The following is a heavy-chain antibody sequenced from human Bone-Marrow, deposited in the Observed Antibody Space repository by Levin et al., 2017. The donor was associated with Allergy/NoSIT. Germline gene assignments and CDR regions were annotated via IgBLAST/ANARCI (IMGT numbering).Heavy chain of an antibody. CDR3: ARTRSSLDV. CDR2: IYYSGTT. D-gene: IGHD4-17*01. J-gene: IGHJ6*02. V-gene: IGHV4-59*08. CDR1: GGSIRGYY. Sequence: SQTLSLTCPVSGGSIRGYYWSWIRPPPGKGLEWIGYIYYSGTTNFNPSLKSRVSMSVDTSNNHFSLKLNSVTAADTAVYFCARTRSSLDVWGQGTTVTVSS.